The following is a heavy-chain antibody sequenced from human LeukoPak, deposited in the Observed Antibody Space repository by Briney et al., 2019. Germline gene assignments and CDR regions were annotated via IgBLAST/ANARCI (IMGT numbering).Heavy chain of an antibody. CDR3: ARRITGTTSDSFDY. Sequence: SETLSLTCTVSGGSISNFYWSWIRQPPGKGLEWIGYIFYTGSTNYNPSLKSRVTISVDTSTKHFSLKLSSVTAADTAVYYCARRITGTTSDSFDYWGQGTLVTVSS. V-gene: IGHV4-59*08. CDR2: IFYTGST. CDR1: GGSISNFY. J-gene: IGHJ4*02. D-gene: IGHD1-20*01.